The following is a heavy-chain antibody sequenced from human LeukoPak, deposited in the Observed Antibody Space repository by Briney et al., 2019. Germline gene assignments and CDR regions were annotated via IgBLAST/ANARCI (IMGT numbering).Heavy chain of an antibody. D-gene: IGHD3-22*01. J-gene: IGHJ6*03. CDR3: AKGAGRKGADDSSGYYYALVPQYYYYYMDV. V-gene: IGHV3-30*02. Sequence: QPWGSLRLSCAASGFTFSSYGMHGVRQAPGKGLEWVAFIRYDGSNKYYADSVKGRFTISRDNSKNTLYLQMNSLRAEDTAVYYCAKGAGRKGADDSSGYYYALVPQYYYYYMDVWGKGTTVTISS. CDR2: IRYDGSNK. CDR1: GFTFSSYG.